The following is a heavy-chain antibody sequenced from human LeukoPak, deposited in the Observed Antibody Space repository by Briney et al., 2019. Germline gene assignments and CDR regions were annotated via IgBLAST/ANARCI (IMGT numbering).Heavy chain of an antibody. V-gene: IGHV4-34*01. CDR2: INHSGST. CDR1: GGSFSGYY. D-gene: IGHD4-11*01. CDR3: ARGSWPLHV. Sequence: ASETLSLTCAVYGGSFSGYYWSWIRQPPGKGLEWIGEINHSGSTNYNPSLKSRVTISVDTSKNQFSLKLSFVTAADTAVYYCARGSWPLHVWGQGTLVTVSS. J-gene: IGHJ4*02.